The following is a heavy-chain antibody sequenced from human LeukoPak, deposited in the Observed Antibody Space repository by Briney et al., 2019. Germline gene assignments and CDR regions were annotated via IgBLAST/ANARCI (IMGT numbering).Heavy chain of an antibody. D-gene: IGHD5/OR15-5a*01. CDR3: ARKVSRGEVDY. CDR2: IIPILGIA. Sequence: SVKVSCKASGGTFSSYAISWVRQAPGQGLEWMGRIIPILGIANYAQKFQGRVTITADKSTSTAYMELSSLRSEDTAVYYCARKVSRGEVDYWGQGTLVTVSS. J-gene: IGHJ4*02. V-gene: IGHV1-69*04. CDR1: GGTFSSYA.